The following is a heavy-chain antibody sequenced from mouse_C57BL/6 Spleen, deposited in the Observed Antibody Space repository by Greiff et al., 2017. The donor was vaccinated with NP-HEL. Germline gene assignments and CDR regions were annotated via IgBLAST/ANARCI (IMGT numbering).Heavy chain of an antibody. Sequence: EVQLVESGGDLVKPGGSLKLSCAASGFTFSSYGMSWVRQTPDKRLDWVATISSGGSYTYYPDSVKGPVTISRDNSKSTLYLQISSLKSEDTAMYYCARQNDYDVGYFDVWGTGTTVTVSS. CDR3: ARQNDYDVGYFDV. V-gene: IGHV5-6*01. J-gene: IGHJ1*03. CDR1: GFTFSSYG. D-gene: IGHD2-4*01. CDR2: ISSGGSYT.